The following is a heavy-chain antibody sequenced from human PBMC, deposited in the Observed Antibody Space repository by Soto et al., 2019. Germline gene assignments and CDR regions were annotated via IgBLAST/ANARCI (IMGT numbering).Heavy chain of an antibody. CDR2: IKTDGTIT. D-gene: IGHD1-1*01. CDR1: GFAFSNYW. Sequence: EVQLVESGGGLVQPGESLRLSCEASGFAFSNYWMHWVRQAPGKRPVWISRIKTDGTITNYADYVKGRFSVSRDNAKNTLFLQMNSLTAEDTAVYYCARNWKGVDYWGQGTLVTVSS. CDR3: ARNWKGVDY. J-gene: IGHJ4*02. V-gene: IGHV3-74*01.